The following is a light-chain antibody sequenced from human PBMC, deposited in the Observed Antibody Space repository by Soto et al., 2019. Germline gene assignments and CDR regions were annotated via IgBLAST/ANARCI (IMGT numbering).Light chain of an antibody. Sequence: QSVLTQPPSASGTPGQRVTISCSGSSFNIGSNTVNWYQQLPGTAPKRLIYSNNQRPSGVPDRFSGSKFGTSASLAISGLLSEDEADYYCAAWDDSLNAWVFGGGTKLTVL. CDR3: AAWDDSLNAWV. V-gene: IGLV1-44*01. CDR2: SNN. J-gene: IGLJ3*02. CDR1: SFNIGSNT.